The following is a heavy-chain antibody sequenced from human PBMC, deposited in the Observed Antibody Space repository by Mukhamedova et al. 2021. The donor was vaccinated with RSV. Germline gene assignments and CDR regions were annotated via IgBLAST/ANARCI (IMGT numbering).Heavy chain of an antibody. D-gene: IGHD2/OR15-2a*01. J-gene: IGHJ4*02. CDR3: ARDRCDSITCYLFHH. V-gene: IGHV1-46*01. CDR2: INPSGGSA. Sequence: GQGLEWVGVINPSGGSASSAQKFQGRVTMTRDTSTSTVYMELSSLGSEDTAVYYCARDRCDSITCYLFHHWGQGTLVTVSS.